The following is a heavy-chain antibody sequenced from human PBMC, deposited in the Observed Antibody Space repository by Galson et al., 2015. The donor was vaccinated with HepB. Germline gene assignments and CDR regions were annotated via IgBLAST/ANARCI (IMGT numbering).Heavy chain of an antibody. CDR3: ARVYGRFFDF. V-gene: IGHV5-51*01. Sequence: QSGAEVKKPGESLKISCQGSGYSFATYWIVWVRHMPGKGLEWMGIIYPGDSGTGYSPAFQGQVTISADKSTSTAYLQWGSLKASDTAMYYCARVYGRFFDFWGQGTLVTVS. CDR2: IYPGDSGT. CDR1: GYSFATYW. J-gene: IGHJ4*02. D-gene: IGHD2/OR15-2a*01.